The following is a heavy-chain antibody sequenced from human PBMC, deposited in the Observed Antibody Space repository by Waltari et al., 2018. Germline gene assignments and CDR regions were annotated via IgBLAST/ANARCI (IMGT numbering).Heavy chain of an antibody. D-gene: IGHD3-10*01. Sequence: QVQLQQWGAGLLKPSETLSLTCAVYGGSFSGYYWSWIRQPPGKGLEWIGEINHSGSTNYNPSLKSRVTISVDTSKNQFSLKRSSVTAADTAVYYCARVKVRGVIYYYGMDVWGQGTTVTVSS. CDR1: GGSFSGYY. V-gene: IGHV4-34*01. CDR2: INHSGST. J-gene: IGHJ6*02. CDR3: ARVKVRGVIYYYGMDV.